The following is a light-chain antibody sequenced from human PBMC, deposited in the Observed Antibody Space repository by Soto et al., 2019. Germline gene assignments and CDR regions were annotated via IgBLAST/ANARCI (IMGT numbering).Light chain of an antibody. CDR1: SSNIASKY. CDR3: ATGDSSLSAGVT. V-gene: IGLV1-51*02. CDR2: ENN. Sequence: QSVLAQPPSVSAAPGQMVTISCSGSSSNIASKYVAWYQHVPGSAPKLLIYENNRRPSGIPDRFSGSKSSTSATLGITGLQTGDEADYYCATGDSSLSAGVTFGGGTKLTVL. J-gene: IGLJ2*01.